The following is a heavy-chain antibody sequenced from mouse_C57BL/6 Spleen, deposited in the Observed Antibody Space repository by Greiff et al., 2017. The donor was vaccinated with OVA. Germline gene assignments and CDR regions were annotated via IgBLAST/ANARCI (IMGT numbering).Heavy chain of an antibody. CDR2: IDPSDSYT. V-gene: IGHV1-50*01. J-gene: IGHJ3*01. D-gene: IGHD2-4*01. Sequence: QVHVKQPGAELVKPGASVKLSCKASGYTFTSYWMQWVKQRPGQGLEWIGEIDPSDSYTNYNQKFKGKATLTVDTSSSTAYMQLSSLTSEDSAVYYCARPYYDSSWFAYWGQGTLVTVSA. CDR3: ARPYYDSSWFAY. CDR1: GYTFTSYW.